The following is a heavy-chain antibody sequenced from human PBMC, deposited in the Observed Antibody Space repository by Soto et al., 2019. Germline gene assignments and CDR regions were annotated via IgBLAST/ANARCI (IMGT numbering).Heavy chain of an antibody. Sequence: SLRLSCAASGFIFSKYGMHWVRQAPGKGLEWVALISDDGRNKFSVDSVKGRFTISRDNSKNRLYLQMNNLRVEDTAVYYCAKDPAGASWYFDLWGRGTLVTVSS. J-gene: IGHJ2*01. D-gene: IGHD6-13*01. CDR1: GFIFSKYG. CDR3: AKDPAGASWYFDL. CDR2: ISDDGRNK. V-gene: IGHV3-30*18.